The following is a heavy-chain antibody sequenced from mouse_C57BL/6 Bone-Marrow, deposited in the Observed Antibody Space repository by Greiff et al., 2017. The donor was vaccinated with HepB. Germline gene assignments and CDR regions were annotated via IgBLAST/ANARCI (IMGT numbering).Heavy chain of an antibody. D-gene: IGHD1-1*01. CDR1: GYTFTNYW. J-gene: IGHJ1*03. Sequence: VQLQESGAELVRPGTSVKMSCKASGYTFTNYWIGWAKQRPGHGLEWIGDIYPGGGYTNYNEKFKGKATLTADKSSSTAYMQVSSLTSEDSAIYYCAREGAYAWYFDVWGTGTTVTVSS. CDR2: IYPGGGYT. CDR3: AREGAYAWYFDV. V-gene: IGHV1-63*01.